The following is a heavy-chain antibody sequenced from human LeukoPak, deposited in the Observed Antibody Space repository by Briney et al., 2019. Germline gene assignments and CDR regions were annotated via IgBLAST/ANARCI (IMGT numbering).Heavy chain of an antibody. Sequence: SGTLSLTCAVSGVPFSNYYWSWVRQSPRQGLEWIGEINHSGYTNYNPSLKSRVTMSIDTSKDQFSLILTSVTATDAGVYYCTRAVAGHPDWGQGTLVTVSS. CDR1: GVPFSNYY. V-gene: IGHV4-34*01. J-gene: IGHJ4*02. D-gene: IGHD6-19*01. CDR3: TRAVAGHPD. CDR2: INHSGYT.